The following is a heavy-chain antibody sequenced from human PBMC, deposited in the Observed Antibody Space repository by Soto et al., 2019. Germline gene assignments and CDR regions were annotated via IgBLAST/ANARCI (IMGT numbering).Heavy chain of an antibody. Sequence: SETLSLTCTVSGGSISSGGYYWSWIRQHPGKGLEWIGYIYYSGSTNYNPSLKSRVTISVDTSKNQFSLKLSSVTAADTAVYYCARGDIVVKDYYYYYGMDVWGQGTTVTVSS. CDR3: ARGDIVVKDYYYYYGMDV. CDR2: IYYSGST. CDR1: GGSISSGGYY. V-gene: IGHV4-61*08. J-gene: IGHJ6*02. D-gene: IGHD2-15*01.